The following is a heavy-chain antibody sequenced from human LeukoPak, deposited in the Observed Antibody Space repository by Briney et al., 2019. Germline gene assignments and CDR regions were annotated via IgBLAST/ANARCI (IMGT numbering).Heavy chain of an antibody. V-gene: IGHV3-30*03. CDR3: AREGEAVAGLAFDI. J-gene: IGHJ3*02. D-gene: IGHD6-19*01. CDR1: GFTFSSYG. Sequence: PGGSLRLSCAASGFTFSSYGMHWVRQAPGKGLEWVAVISYDGSNKYYADSVKGRFTISRDNSKTTLYLQMNSLRAEDTAVYYCAREGEAVAGLAFDIWGQGTMVTVSS. CDR2: ISYDGSNK.